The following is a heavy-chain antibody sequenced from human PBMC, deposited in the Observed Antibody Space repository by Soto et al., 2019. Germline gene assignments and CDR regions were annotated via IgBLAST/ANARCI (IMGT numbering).Heavy chain of an antibody. Sequence: PGGSLRLSCAASGFTFSSYGMHWVRQAPGKGLEWVAVIWYDGSNKYYADSVKGRFTISRDNSKNTLYLQMNSLRAEDTAVYYCARGLLRYFDWLPDFDYWGQGTLVTVSS. CDR3: ARGLLRYFDWLPDFDY. V-gene: IGHV3-33*01. J-gene: IGHJ4*02. CDR2: IWYDGSNK. D-gene: IGHD3-9*01. CDR1: GFTFSSYG.